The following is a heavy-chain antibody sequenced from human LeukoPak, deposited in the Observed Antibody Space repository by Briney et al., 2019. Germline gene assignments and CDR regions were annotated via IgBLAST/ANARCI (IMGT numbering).Heavy chain of an antibody. J-gene: IGHJ6*02. V-gene: IGHV3-23*01. CDR2: ISGSGGST. D-gene: IGHD3-10*01. CDR1: GFTFSSYA. Sequence: GGSLRLSCAASGFTFSSYAMSWVRQAPGKGLEWVSAISGSGGSTYYADSVKGRFTISRGNSKNTLYLQMNSLRAEDTAVYYCAKLSWFGPRDYYYYYGMDVWGQGTTVTVSS. CDR3: AKLSWFGPRDYYYYYGMDV.